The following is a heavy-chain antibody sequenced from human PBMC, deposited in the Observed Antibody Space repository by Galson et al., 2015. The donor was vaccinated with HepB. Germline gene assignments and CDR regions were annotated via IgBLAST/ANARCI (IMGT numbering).Heavy chain of an antibody. Sequence: SLRLSCAASGFTFSDYYMSWIRQAPGKRLEWVSYISSSSTYTNYADSVKGRFTISRDNAKKSLYLQINSLRAEDTAVYYCARVADADYGDHSHFDYWGQGTLVTVSS. J-gene: IGHJ4*02. D-gene: IGHD4-17*01. CDR1: GFTFSDYY. V-gene: IGHV3-11*06. CDR2: ISSSSTYT. CDR3: ARVADADYGDHSHFDY.